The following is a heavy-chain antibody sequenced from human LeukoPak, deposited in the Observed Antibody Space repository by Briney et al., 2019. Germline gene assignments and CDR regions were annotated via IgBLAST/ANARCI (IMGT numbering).Heavy chain of an antibody. D-gene: IGHD5-18*01. Sequence: SVKVSCKASGGTFSSYAISWVRQAPGQGLEWMGRIIPILGIANYAQKFQGRVTITADKSTSTAYMELSSLGSEDTAVYYCARDRSESASGYYFDYWGQGTLVTVSS. CDR3: ARDRSESASGYYFDY. J-gene: IGHJ4*02. CDR1: GGTFSSYA. V-gene: IGHV1-69*04. CDR2: IIPILGIA.